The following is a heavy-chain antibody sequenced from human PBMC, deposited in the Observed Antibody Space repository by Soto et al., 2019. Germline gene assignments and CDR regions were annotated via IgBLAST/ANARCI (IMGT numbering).Heavy chain of an antibody. J-gene: IGHJ4*02. CDR1: GYSFTSYW. Sequence: GESRKIACKGSGYSFTSYWIGWVRQMPGKGLEWMGMIYPGDSDTRYSPSFQGQVTISADKSINTAYLQWSSLRASDTAMYYCARGDTAMAPYYFDYWGQGTLVTVSS. CDR2: IYPGDSDT. CDR3: ARGDTAMAPYYFDY. V-gene: IGHV5-51*01. D-gene: IGHD5-18*01.